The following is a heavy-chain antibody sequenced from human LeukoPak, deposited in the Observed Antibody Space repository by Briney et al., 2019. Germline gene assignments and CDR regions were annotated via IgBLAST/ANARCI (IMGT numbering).Heavy chain of an antibody. Sequence: GASVKVSCKASGYTFTSYGISWVRQAPGQGLKWMGWISAYNGNTNYAQKLQGRATMTTDTSTSTAYMELRSLRSDDTAVYYCARSIAVAGRIDAFDIWGQGTMVTVSS. CDR3: ARSIAVAGRIDAFDI. CDR2: ISAYNGNT. V-gene: IGHV1-18*01. J-gene: IGHJ3*02. CDR1: GYTFTSYG. D-gene: IGHD6-19*01.